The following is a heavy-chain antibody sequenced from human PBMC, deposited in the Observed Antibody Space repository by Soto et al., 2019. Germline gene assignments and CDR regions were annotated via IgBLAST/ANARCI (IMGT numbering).Heavy chain of an antibody. CDR1: GFTFSDHY. V-gene: IGHV3-72*01. J-gene: IGHJ4*02. CDR3: ARFSGRYTRGLDY. D-gene: IGHD1-26*01. Sequence: EVQLVESGGGLVQPGGSLRLSCAASGFTFSDHYMDWVRQAPGKGLEWVGRSRNKANSYITEYAASVKGRFTISRDESQNSLYLQMKSLKTEDTAVYYCARFSGRYTRGLDYWGQGTLVTVSS. CDR2: SRNKANSYIT.